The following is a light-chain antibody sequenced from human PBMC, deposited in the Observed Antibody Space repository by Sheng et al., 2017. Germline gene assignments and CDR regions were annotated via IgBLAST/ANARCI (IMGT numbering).Light chain of an antibody. Sequence: DIQMTQSPSSLSASVGDRVTITCRASQSISSYLNWYQQKPGKAPKLLIYAASSLQSGVPSRFSGSGSGTDFTLTISSLQPEDFATYYCQQSYSTLALTFGGGTEGGDQT. J-gene: IGKJ4*01. CDR1: QSISSY. CDR3: QQSYSTLALT. CDR2: AAS. V-gene: IGKV1-39*01.